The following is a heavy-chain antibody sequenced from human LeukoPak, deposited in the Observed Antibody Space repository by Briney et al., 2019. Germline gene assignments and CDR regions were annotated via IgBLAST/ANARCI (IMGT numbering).Heavy chain of an antibody. CDR3: AKDTSNDFWSGAYFDY. J-gene: IGHJ4*02. Sequence: GGSLRLSCAASGFTFSSYAMSWVRQAPGKGLEWVSGISWNSGSIGYADSVKGRFTISRDNAKNSLYLQMNSLRAEDTALYYCAKDTSNDFWSGAYFDYWGQGTLVTVSS. V-gene: IGHV3-9*01. CDR2: ISWNSGSI. D-gene: IGHD3-3*01. CDR1: GFTFSSYA.